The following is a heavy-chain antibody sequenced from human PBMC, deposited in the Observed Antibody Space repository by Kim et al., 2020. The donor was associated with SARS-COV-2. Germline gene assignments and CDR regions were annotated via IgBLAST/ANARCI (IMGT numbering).Heavy chain of an antibody. Sequence: GGSLRLSCAASGFTFSSYAMSWVRQAPGKGLEWVSAISGSGGSTYYADSVKGRFTISRDNSKNTLYLQMNSLRAEDTAVYYCARGSIVVVPAAPDYWGQGKLVTVSS. D-gene: IGHD2-2*01. V-gene: IGHV3-23*01. CDR2: ISGSGGST. CDR1: GFTFSSYA. CDR3: ARGSIVVVPAAPDY. J-gene: IGHJ4*02.